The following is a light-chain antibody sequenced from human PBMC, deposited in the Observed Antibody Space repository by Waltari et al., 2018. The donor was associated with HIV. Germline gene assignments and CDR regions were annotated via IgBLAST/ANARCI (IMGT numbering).Light chain of an antibody. CDR1: RSLLYSSNNQNY. V-gene: IGKV4-1*01. Sequence: DIVLTQSPDSLAVSLGERATINCKSRRSLLYSSNNQNYLAWYQQKPGQPPKLRICWASTRESGVPDRFSGSGSGTDFTLTISSLLAEDVAVYYCQQYYNSPYIFGQGTKLEIK. J-gene: IGKJ2*01. CDR3: QQYYNSPYI. CDR2: WAS.